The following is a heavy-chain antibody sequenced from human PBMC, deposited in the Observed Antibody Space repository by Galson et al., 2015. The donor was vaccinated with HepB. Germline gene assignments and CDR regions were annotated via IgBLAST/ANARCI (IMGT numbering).Heavy chain of an antibody. CDR3: ARGLTGTTGPLYY. Sequence: SLRLSCAASGFTFSSYSMNWVRQAPGKGLEWVSYISSSSSTIYYADSVKGRFTISRDNAKNSLYLQMNSLRAEDTAVYYCARGLTGTTGPLYYLGQGTLGTV. V-gene: IGHV3-48*01. D-gene: IGHD1-20*01. CDR2: ISSSSSTI. CDR1: GFTFSSYS. J-gene: IGHJ4*02.